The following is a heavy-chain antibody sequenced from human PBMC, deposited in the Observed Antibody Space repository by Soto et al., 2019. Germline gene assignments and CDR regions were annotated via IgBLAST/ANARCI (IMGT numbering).Heavy chain of an antibody. CDR2: IYPGDSDT. Sequence: GESLKISFKGSGYSFTSYLIGWVRQMPVKGLEWMGIIYPGDSDTRYSPSFQGQVTISADKSVSTAYLQWSGLKASDTAMYYCARRHIAARLRFDIWGQGTMVTVSS. D-gene: IGHD6-6*01. J-gene: IGHJ3*02. CDR1: GYSFTSYL. V-gene: IGHV5-51*01. CDR3: ARRHIAARLRFDI.